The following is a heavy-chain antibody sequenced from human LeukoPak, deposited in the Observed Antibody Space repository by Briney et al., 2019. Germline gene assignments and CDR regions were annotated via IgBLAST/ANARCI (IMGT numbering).Heavy chain of an antibody. CDR1: GGSISNYY. J-gene: IGHJ4*02. CDR3: ASSTVTDAGFDF. V-gene: IGHV4-59*01. Sequence: PSETLSLTCTVSGGSISNYYWSWIRQPPGKGLEWIGYIHYSGSTKYNPSLKSRVTISVDTSKNQFSLKVTSVTGADTALYYCASSTVTDAGFDFWGQGTLVTVSS. D-gene: IGHD4-11*01. CDR2: IHYSGST.